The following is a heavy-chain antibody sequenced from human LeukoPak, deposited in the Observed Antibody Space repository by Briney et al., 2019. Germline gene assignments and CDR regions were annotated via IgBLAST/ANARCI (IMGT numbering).Heavy chain of an antibody. CDR3: ARNYYGSGSYYYYYYYMDV. CDR2: IYSGGST. J-gene: IGHJ6*03. D-gene: IGHD3-10*01. V-gene: IGHV3-66*02. Sequence: GGSLRLSCAASGFTVSSNYMSWVRQAPGKGLEWVSVIYSGGSTYYADSVKGRITISRDNSKNTLYLQMNSLRAEDTAVYYCARNYYGSGSYYYYYYYMDVWGKGTTVTVSS. CDR1: GFTVSSNY.